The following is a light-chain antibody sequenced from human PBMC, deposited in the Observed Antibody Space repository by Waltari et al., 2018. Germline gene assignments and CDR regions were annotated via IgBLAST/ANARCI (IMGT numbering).Light chain of an antibody. V-gene: IGKV1-33*01. J-gene: IGKJ2*01. CDR1: NDISDY. CDR2: DAS. Sequence: DIQMTQSPSSLSASVGDTVTITCQANNDISDYLNWYQQKPGKAPNLMISDASHLEAGVPSRFSGSGYGTEFTFTISSLQPEDFATYYCQQHDNPPFTFGQGTKLEIK. CDR3: QQHDNPPFT.